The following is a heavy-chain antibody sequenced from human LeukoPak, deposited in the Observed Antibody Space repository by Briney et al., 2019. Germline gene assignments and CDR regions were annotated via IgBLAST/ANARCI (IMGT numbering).Heavy chain of an antibody. D-gene: IGHD3-22*01. J-gene: IGHJ6*03. V-gene: IGHV1-69*06. CDR1: GGTFSSYA. CDR2: IIPIFGTA. CDR3: ARVNYYDSSGYYYYYMDV. Sequence: ASVKVSCKASGGTFSSYAISWVRQAPGQGLEWMGGIIPIFGTANYAQKFQGRVTVTADKSTSTAYMELSSLRSEDTAVYYCARVNYYDSSGYYYYYMDVWGKGTTVTVSS.